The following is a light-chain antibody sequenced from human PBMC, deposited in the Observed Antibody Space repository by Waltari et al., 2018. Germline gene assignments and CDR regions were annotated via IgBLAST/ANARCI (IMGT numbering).Light chain of an antibody. CDR1: QSMSRF. CDR3: LQSYSLSLFT. CDR2: ATS. V-gene: IGKV1-39*01. J-gene: IGKJ3*01. Sequence: DIQVTQSPSSLSASVGDRVTITCRASQSMSRFLNWYQQKPGKAPRFLISATSNLQSGVPSRFSGSGSGADCTLTINSLQPEDFATYYCLQSYSLSLFTFGPGTRVDIK.